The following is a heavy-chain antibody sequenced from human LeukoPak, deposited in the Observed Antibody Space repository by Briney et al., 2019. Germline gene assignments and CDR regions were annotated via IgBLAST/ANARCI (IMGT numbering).Heavy chain of an antibody. D-gene: IGHD2-21*02. CDR1: GFTFNGHY. V-gene: IGHV1-18*04. J-gene: IGHJ4*02. CDR2: ISAYNGNT. CDR3: ARGPIVVVTAIPFDY. Sequence: GASVKVSCKASGFTFNGHYLHWVRQAPGQGLEWMGWISAYNGNTNYAQKLQGRVTMTTDTSTSTAYMELRSLRSDDTAVYYCARGPIVVVTAIPFDYWGQGTLVAVSS.